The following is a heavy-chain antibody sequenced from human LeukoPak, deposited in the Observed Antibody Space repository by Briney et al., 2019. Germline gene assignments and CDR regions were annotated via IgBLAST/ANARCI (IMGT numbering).Heavy chain of an antibody. CDR2: ISGTGGNT. CDR3: AKDATAVPGTVYMDV. CDR1: GFTFSSYG. V-gene: IGHV3-23*01. J-gene: IGHJ6*03. Sequence: GGTLRLSCAASGFTFSSYGMSWVRQAPGKGLEWVSTISGTGGNTYYADSVKGRFTVSRDNSKNTLYVQMNSLRGEDTALYYCAKDATAVPGTVYMDVWGKGTTVTISS. D-gene: IGHD6-13*01.